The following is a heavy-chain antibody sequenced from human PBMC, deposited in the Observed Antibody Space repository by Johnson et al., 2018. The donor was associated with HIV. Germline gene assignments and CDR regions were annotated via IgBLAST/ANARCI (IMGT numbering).Heavy chain of an antibody. CDR1: GFTFSSYW. V-gene: IGHV3-7*01. CDR3: ARVWDAFDI. CDR2: INQAGSEK. Sequence: VQLVESGGGLVQPGGSLRLSCAASGFTFSSYWMTWVRQAPGKGLEWVANINQAGSEKYYVDSVKGRFTISRDNAKNSLYLQMNSLRAEDTAVYYCARVWDAFDIWGQGTMVTVSS. D-gene: IGHD3-16*01. J-gene: IGHJ3*02.